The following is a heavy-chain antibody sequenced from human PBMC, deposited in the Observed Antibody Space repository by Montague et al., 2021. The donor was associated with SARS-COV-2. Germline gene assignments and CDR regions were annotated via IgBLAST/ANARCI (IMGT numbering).Heavy chain of an antibody. CDR2: IYHSGST. CDR1: GGSISSINW. CDR3: ARTGYSSGWHAFDY. V-gene: IGHV4-4*02. Sequence: SETLSLTCVVSGGSISSINWWSWVRQPPGKGLEWIGEIYHSGSTNYNASLKSRVIISVDKSKNQFSLMMSSVSAADTAVYYCARTGYSSGWHAFDYWGQGTLVTVSS. J-gene: IGHJ4*03. D-gene: IGHD6-19*01.